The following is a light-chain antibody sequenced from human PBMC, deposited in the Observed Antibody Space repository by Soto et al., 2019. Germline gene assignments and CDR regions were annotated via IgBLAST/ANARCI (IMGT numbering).Light chain of an antibody. CDR3: CSYGGYFWV. J-gene: IGLJ3*02. CDR1: SSDVGGYDY. Sequence: QSALTQPRSVSGSPGQSVTISCTGTSSDVGGYDYVSWFQHHPGKVLKLMIYDVTKRPSGVPDRFSASKSGNTASLTISGLQAEDEADYYCCSYGGYFWVFGGGTKLTVL. V-gene: IGLV2-11*01. CDR2: DVT.